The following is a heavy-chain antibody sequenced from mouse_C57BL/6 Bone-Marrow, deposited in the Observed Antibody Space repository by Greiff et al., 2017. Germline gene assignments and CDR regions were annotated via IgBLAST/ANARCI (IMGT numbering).Heavy chain of an antibody. CDR3: AREYYYAMDY. V-gene: IGHV5-17*01. CDR2: ISSGSSTI. CDR1: GFTFSDYG. Sequence: EVKLMESGGGLVKPGGSLQLSCAASGFTFSDYGMHWVRQAPEKGLEWVSYISSGSSTIYYADTVKGRFTISRDNAKNTLFLQMTSLRSEDTAMYYCAREYYYAMDYWGQGTSGTVSS. J-gene: IGHJ4*01.